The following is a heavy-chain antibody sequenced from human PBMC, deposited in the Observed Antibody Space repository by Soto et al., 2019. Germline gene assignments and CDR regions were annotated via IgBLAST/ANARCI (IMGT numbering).Heavy chain of an antibody. CDR3: TRDSSPTVTADS. J-gene: IGHJ4*02. D-gene: IGHD4-17*01. Sequence: EVQLVESGGGLVQPGGSLRLSCAAFGFTVSGSYTTWVRQAPGKGLEWVSVMYSGGSTYYADSVKGRFTVSRDTSKNTLYLQMNNLRAEDTAVYYCTRDSSPTVTADSWGQGTLVTVSS. V-gene: IGHV3-66*01. CDR2: MYSGGST. CDR1: GFTVSGSY.